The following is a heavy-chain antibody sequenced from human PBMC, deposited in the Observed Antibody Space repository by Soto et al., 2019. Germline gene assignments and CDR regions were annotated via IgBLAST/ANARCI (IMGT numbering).Heavy chain of an antibody. D-gene: IGHD6-6*01. V-gene: IGHV4-59*11. Sequence: QVQLQESGPGLVKPSETLSLTCTVSGGSISSLYWSWLRQSPGKGLEWIGYIYYRGTTNYNPSLKSRVTISVATSKSQFSLKLSSVTAADTAVYYCARFMGVATRPSGYCFDSWGQGTLVTVSS. CDR3: ARFMGVATRPSGYCFDS. CDR1: GGSISSLY. J-gene: IGHJ4*02. CDR2: IYYRGTT.